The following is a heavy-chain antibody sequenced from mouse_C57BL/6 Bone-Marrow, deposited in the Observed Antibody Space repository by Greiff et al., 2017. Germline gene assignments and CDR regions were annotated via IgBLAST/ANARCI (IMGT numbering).Heavy chain of an antibody. CDR1: GYTFTSYW. V-gene: IGHV1-55*01. CDR2: IYPGSGST. Sequence: VQLQQPGAALVKPGASVKMSCKASGYTFTSYWITWVKQRPGQGLEWIGDIYPGSGSTNYNEKFKSKATLTVDTSSSTAYMQLSSLTSEDSAVYYCARPTTTVVARYAMDDWGQGTSVTVSS. J-gene: IGHJ4*01. D-gene: IGHD1-1*01. CDR3: ARPTTTVVARYAMDD.